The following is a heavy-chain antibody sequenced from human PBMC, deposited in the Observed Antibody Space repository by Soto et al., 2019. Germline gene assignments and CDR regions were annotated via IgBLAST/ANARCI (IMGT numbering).Heavy chain of an antibody. V-gene: IGHV3-23*01. J-gene: IGHJ6*03. D-gene: IGHD3-3*01. Sequence: GGSLRLSCEASGFSFSTFALSWVRQVPGKGLEWVSAISFSGGSTSYADSVQGRFTISRDNSKNRLFLQMNSLRVEDTAAYYCAKGPTIFGVIQTPGYYMDVWGKGTTVTVSS. CDR2: ISFSGGST. CDR1: GFSFSTFA. CDR3: AKGPTIFGVIQTPGYYMDV.